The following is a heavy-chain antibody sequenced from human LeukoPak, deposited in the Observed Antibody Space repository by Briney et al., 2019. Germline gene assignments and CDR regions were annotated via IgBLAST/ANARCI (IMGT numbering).Heavy chain of an antibody. V-gene: IGHV5-51*01. CDR1: GYSFTSYW. CDR2: IYPGDSDT. CDR3: ATCGYSYGRQADY. J-gene: IGHJ4*02. D-gene: IGHD5-18*01. Sequence: GESPKISCKGSGYSFTSYWIGWVRQMPGKGLEWMGIIYPGDSDTRYSPSFQGQVTISADKSISTAYLQWSSLKASDTAMYYCATCGYSYGRQADYWGQGTLVTVSS.